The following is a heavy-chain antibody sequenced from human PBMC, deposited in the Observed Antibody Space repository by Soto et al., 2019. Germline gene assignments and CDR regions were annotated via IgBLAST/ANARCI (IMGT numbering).Heavy chain of an antibody. CDR3: AKMIYYYMDV. D-gene: IGHD3-16*01. CDR2: ISGSGGFT. V-gene: IGHV3-23*01. Sequence: GALRLSCAASGFTFSNYAMSWVRQAPGKGLEWVSGISGSGGFTYHADSVKGRFIISRDNLKSTLYLQLNSLRAEDTALYFCAKMIYYYMDVWGKGTTVTVSS. J-gene: IGHJ6*03. CDR1: GFTFSNYA.